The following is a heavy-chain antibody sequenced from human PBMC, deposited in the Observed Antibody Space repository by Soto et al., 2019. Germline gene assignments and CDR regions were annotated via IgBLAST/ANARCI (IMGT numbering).Heavy chain of an antibody. D-gene: IGHD4-17*01. Sequence: QVQLVQSGPVVKKPGSSVKVSCEDSGGTFSHFAVNWVRQAPGQGLEWVGGFIPLFNVAKYAQKFEGRVTIVAADATSTASVYLRSLRSDHTAVDYCAASGRDGLGYDYEETEGVTTGGHGSIFTVSS. V-gene: IGHV1-69*01. CDR3: AASGRDGLGYDYEETEGVTT. CDR2: FIPLFNVA. CDR1: GGTFSHFA. J-gene: IGHJ3*01.